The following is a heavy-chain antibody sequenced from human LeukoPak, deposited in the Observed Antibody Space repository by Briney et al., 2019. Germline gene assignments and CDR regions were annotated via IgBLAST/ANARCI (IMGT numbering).Heavy chain of an antibody. CDR3: AKGSYGADGNYYYGMDV. D-gene: IGHD3-10*01. CDR1: GFTFSSYA. J-gene: IGHJ6*02. V-gene: IGHV3-23*01. CDR2: ISGSGGST. Sequence: GGSLRLSCAASGFTFSSYAMSWVCQAPGKGLEWVSAISGSGGSTYYADSVKGRFTISRDNSKNTLYLQMNSLRAEDTAVYYCAKGSYGADGNYYYGMDVWGQGTTVTVSS.